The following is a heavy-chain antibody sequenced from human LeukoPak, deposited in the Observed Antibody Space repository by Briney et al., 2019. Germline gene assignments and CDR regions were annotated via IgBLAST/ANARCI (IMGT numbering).Heavy chain of an antibody. CDR3: ARPGDSSSWSSIDY. V-gene: IGHV3-30-3*01. D-gene: IGHD6-13*01. CDR2: ISYDGSNK. CDR1: GFTFFSYA. J-gene: IGHJ4*02. Sequence: GGSLRLSCAASGFTFFSYAMHWVRQAPGKGLEWVAVISYDGSNKYYADSVKGRFTISRDNSKNTLYLQMNSLRAEDTAVYYCARPGDSSSWSSIDYWGQGTLVTVSS.